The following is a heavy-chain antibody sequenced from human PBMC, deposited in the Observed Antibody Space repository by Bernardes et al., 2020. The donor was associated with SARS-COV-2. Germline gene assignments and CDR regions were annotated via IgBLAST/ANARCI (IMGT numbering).Heavy chain of an antibody. V-gene: IGHV3-11*01. J-gene: IGHJ4*02. D-gene: IGHD3-22*01. Sequence: GSLSLSCAASGFPFSDYYMTWIRPSPGKGLEWLSYISSSSNISGTTKIIYYADSVKGRFTIARDNAKNSLFLQMNNLRAEDTAIYYCARVKYDYFDSSGYFDSWGQGALVTVSS. CDR3: ARVKYDYFDSSGYFDS. CDR2: ISSSSNISGTTKII. CDR1: GFPFSDYY.